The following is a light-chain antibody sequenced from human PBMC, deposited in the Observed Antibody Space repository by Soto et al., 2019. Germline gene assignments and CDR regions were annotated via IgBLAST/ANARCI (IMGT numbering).Light chain of an antibody. J-gene: IGKJ1*01. CDR1: QSVGRT. CDR3: QQSDDWPWT. V-gene: IGKV3-15*01. CDR2: AVS. Sequence: EILMTQSPATLSVSPGDRATLSCRASQSVGRTLAWYQQKPGQAPSLLIYAVSTRATGVPARFRGSGSGTEFTLTISSLQSEDFAVYFCQQSDDWPWTFGQGTKVDIK.